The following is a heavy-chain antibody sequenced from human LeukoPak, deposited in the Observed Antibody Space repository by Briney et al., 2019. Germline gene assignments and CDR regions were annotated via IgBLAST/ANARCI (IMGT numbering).Heavy chain of an antibody. CDR3: ARDSIRLNYYGSGSSDY. CDR1: GFTFSSYG. CDR2: ILYDGSNK. V-gene: IGHV3-33*01. Sequence: GRSLRLSCAASGFTFSSYGMHWVRQAPGKGLEWVAVILYDGSNKYYADSVKGRFTISRDNSKNTLYLQMNSLRAEDTAVYYCARDSIRLNYYGSGSSDYWGQGTLVTVSS. D-gene: IGHD3-10*01. J-gene: IGHJ4*02.